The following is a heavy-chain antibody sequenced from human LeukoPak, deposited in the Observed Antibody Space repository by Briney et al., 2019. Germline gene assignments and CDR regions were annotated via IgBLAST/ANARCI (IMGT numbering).Heavy chain of an antibody. V-gene: IGHV1-18*01. CDR2: ISCYNGDT. D-gene: IGHD5-18*01. Sequence: ASVKVSCKASGYTFTSNGITWVRQAPGQDLEWVGWISCYNGDTKYAQKFQGRVTVTTDTSTSTAYMELRSLRSDDTAVYYCARDGGTAGYSSGSDYWGQGTLVTVSS. CDR1: GYTFTSNG. J-gene: IGHJ4*02. CDR3: ARDGGTAGYSSGSDY.